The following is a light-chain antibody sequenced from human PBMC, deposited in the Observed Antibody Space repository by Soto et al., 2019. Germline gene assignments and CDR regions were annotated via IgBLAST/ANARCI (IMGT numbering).Light chain of an antibody. V-gene: IGKV1-8*01. Sequence: AIRMSQSPPSFCESTGERVTITCRASQGISSYLAWYQQKPGKAPKLLIYAAYTLQSGVTSRFSGSGSGTDFTLTISSLQPEDFATYYCQPANSFPLTVGPVTRLEIK. CDR2: AAY. J-gene: IGKJ5*01. CDR1: QGISSY. CDR3: QPANSFPLT.